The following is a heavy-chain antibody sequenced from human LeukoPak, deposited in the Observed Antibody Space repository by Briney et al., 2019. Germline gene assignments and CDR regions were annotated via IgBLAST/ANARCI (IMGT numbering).Heavy chain of an antibody. Sequence: GGSLRLSCAGSGWMHWVRQAPGKGLVWVSGINDLGTATYYADSVKGRFTISRDNAKNTVSLQMNSLSAEDTAVYYCASVFDSWGQGFLVTVSS. CDR2: INDLGTAT. J-gene: IGHJ4*02. CDR3: ASVFDS. V-gene: IGHV3-74*01. CDR1: GW.